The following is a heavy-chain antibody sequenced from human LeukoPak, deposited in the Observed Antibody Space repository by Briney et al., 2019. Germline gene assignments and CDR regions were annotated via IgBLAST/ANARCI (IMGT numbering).Heavy chain of an antibody. CDR3: ARTIAAAGIWFDP. J-gene: IGHJ5*02. D-gene: IGHD6-13*01. Sequence: PSETLSLTCTVSGGSFSSYYWSWIRQPAGKGLEWIGYIYYSGSTNYNPSLKSRVTISVDTSKNQFSLKLSSVTAADTAVYYCARTIAAAGIWFDPWGQGTLVTVSS. CDR2: IYYSGST. CDR1: GGSFSSYY. V-gene: IGHV4-59*01.